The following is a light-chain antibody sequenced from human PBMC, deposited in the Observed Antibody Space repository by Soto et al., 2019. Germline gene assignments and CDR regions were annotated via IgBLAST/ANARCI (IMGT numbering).Light chain of an antibody. V-gene: IGKV3-20*01. CDR3: QQYGVSPRT. J-gene: IGKJ1*01. Sequence: EIVLTQSPDTLYLSPGDTATLSCRASQSVSSSYLAWYQQRPGQAPRLLIYGASSRATGIPDRFRGSGSGTDFTLTIFRLEPEDFAVYYCQQYGVSPRTFGQGTKVEIK. CDR1: QSVSSSY. CDR2: GAS.